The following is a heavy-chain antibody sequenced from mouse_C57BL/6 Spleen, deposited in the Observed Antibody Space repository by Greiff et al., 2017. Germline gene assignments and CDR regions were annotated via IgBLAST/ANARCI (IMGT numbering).Heavy chain of an antibody. D-gene: IGHD2-14*01. CDR2: FHPYNDDT. J-gene: IGHJ3*01. CDR1: GYTFTTYP. Sequence: VQLQESGAELVKPGASVKMSCKASGYTFTTYPIEWMKQNHGKSLEWIGNFHPYNDDTKYNEKFKGTATLTVEKSSSTVYLELSRLNSDDSAVYYCARGEYDGGAWFAYWGQGTLVTVSA. V-gene: IGHV1-47*01. CDR3: ARGEYDGGAWFAY.